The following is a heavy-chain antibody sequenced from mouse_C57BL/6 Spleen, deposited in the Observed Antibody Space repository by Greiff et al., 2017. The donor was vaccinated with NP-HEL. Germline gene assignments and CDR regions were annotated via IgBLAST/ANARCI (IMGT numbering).Heavy chain of an antibody. Sequence: EVQRVESGGGLVKPGGSLKLSCAASGFTFSSYAMSWVRQTPEKRLEWVATISDGGSYTYYPDNVKGRFTISRDNAKNNLYLQMSHLKSEDTAMYYCARETGTGDYFDYWGQGTTLTVSS. D-gene: IGHD4-1*01. CDR1: GFTFSSYA. CDR3: ARETGTGDYFDY. J-gene: IGHJ2*01. CDR2: ISDGGSYT. V-gene: IGHV5-4*01.